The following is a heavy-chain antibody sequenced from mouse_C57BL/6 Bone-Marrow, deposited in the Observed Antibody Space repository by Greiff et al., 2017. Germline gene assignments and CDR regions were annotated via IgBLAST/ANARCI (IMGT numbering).Heavy chain of an antibody. V-gene: IGHV5-17*01. J-gene: IGHJ4*01. D-gene: IGHD1-1*01. Sequence: EVQLVESGGGLVQPGGSLKLSCAASGFTFSDYGMHWVRQAPEKGLEWVAYISSGSSTIYYADTVKGRFTISSDNAKNTLFLQMTSLRSEDTAMYYCARSSYYDYAMDYWGQGTSVTVSA. CDR1: GFTFSDYG. CDR3: ARSSYYDYAMDY. CDR2: ISSGSSTI.